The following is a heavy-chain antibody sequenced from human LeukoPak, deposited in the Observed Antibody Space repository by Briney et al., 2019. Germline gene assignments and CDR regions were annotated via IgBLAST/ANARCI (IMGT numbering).Heavy chain of an antibody. D-gene: IGHD1-14*01. V-gene: IGHV4-59*01. CDR2: IYHSGST. CDR3: ARGGVTPDY. Sequence: PSETLSLTCTVSGDSISSYYWSWIRQPPGKGLEWIGYIYHSGSTNYNPSLKSRVTISADTSKNQFSLKVSSVTAADTAVYYCARGGVTPDYWGQGTLVTVSS. CDR1: GDSISSYY. J-gene: IGHJ4*02.